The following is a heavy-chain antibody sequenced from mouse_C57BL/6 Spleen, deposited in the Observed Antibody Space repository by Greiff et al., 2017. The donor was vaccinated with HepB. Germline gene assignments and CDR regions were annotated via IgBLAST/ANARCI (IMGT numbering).Heavy chain of an antibody. CDR3: VRGYGSSLYYFDY. Sequence: DVMLVESGGGLVQPKGSLKLSCAASGFSFNTYAMNWVRQAPGKGLEWVARIRSKSNNYATYYADSVKDRFTISRDDSESMLYLQMNNLKTEDTAMYYCVRGYGSSLYYFDYWGQGTTLTVSS. CDR1: GFSFNTYA. D-gene: IGHD1-1*01. V-gene: IGHV10-1*01. CDR2: IRSKSNNYAT. J-gene: IGHJ2*01.